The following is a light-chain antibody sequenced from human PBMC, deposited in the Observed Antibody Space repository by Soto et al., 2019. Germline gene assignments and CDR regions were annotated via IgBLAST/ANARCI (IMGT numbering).Light chain of an antibody. CDR3: QQYNSYPWT. V-gene: IGKV1-5*03. CDR1: QSISNW. Sequence: DIQMTQSPSTLSASVGDRVTITCRASQSISNWLAWYQQKPGKAPKLLIYKASSLESGVPSRFSGSGSGTEFILTMSSLQPDDFAAYYCQQYNSYPWTFGQGTKVEIK. J-gene: IGKJ1*01. CDR2: KAS.